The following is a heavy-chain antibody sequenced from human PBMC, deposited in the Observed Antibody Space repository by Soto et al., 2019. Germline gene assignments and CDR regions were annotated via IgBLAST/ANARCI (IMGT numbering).Heavy chain of an antibody. CDR2: IWYDGSSK. CDR1: GFTFSSYG. J-gene: IGHJ4*02. Sequence: QVQLVESGGGVVQPGRSLRLSCTASGFTFSSYGMHWVRQAPGKGLEWVSVIWYDGSSKYYADSVYGRFTISRDNSKNTLYMQMNSLRAEDTAVYYCARDRVVYRPDNFDYWGQGTLVTVSS. D-gene: IGHD2-8*02. CDR3: ARDRVVYRPDNFDY. V-gene: IGHV3-33*01.